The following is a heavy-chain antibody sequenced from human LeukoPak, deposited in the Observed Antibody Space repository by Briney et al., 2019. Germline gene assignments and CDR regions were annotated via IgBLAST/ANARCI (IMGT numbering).Heavy chain of an antibody. CDR1: GFTFDDYA. CDR2: TNWDGGKT. CDR3: ARDGLRRPPTPYCGGDCPLDY. V-gene: IGHV3-20*04. D-gene: IGHD2-21*02. J-gene: IGHJ4*02. Sequence: GGSLRLSCAASGFTFDDYAMSWVRQTPGKGLEWVSGTNWDGGKTGYADSVKGRFTISRDNAKNSLYLQMNSLRVEDTAMYYCARDGLRRPPTPYCGGDCPLDYWGQGTLVSVSS.